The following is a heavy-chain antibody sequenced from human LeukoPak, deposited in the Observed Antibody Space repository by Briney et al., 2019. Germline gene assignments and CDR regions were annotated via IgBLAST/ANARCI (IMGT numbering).Heavy chain of an antibody. J-gene: IGHJ4*02. CDR3: ARGGAVTYYFDY. V-gene: IGHV4-59*01. Sequence: SETLSLTCTVSGGSISSYYWSWIRQPPGKGLEWIGYIYYSGSTNYNPSLKSRVTISVDTSKNQFSLKLSSVTAADTAVYYCARGGAVTYYFDYWGQGTLVTVSS. CDR2: IYYSGST. D-gene: IGHD4-23*01. CDR1: GGSISSYY.